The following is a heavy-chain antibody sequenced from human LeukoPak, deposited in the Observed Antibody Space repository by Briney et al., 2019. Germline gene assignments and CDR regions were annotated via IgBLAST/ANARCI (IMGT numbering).Heavy chain of an antibody. CDR2: VYYSGST. V-gene: IGHV4-61*01. D-gene: IGHD3-22*01. J-gene: IGHJ4*02. CDR3: GRTVTIIANFDY. CDR1: GGSLCSKTCF. Sequence: SETQTLLCTLSGGSLCSKTCFWSWIRQLPGKGLQWIVYVYYSGSTNDYPSFESRVFTIVDTSKNQFFLHLDYVIAADTAVYYCGRTVTIIANFDYEVQG.